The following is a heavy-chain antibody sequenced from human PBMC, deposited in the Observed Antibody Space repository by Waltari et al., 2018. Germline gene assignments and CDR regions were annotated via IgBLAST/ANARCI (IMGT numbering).Heavy chain of an antibody. J-gene: IGHJ4*02. CDR2: INQDETEK. D-gene: IGHD1-20*01. CDR3: ARRYFDY. Sequence: EVQLVESGGGLVQPGGSLRLSCAASGFSFDSYWMQWVRQAPGKGLEWVANINQDETEKYYVDSVKGRFTISRDNAKNSLYLQMNDLRVEDTAVYYCARRYFDYWGQGVLVTVSS. V-gene: IGHV3-7*01. CDR1: GFSFDSYW.